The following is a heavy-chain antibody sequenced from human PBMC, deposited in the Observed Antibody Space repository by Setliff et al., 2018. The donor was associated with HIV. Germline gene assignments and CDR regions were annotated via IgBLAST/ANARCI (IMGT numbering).Heavy chain of an antibody. V-gene: IGHV4-39*07. CDR3: ARVEGATPDACDI. CDR2: IYYSGST. Sequence: SETLSLTCTVSGGSISSSSYYWGWIRQPPGKGLEWIGSIYYSGSTYYNPSLKSRVTISVDTSKNQFSLKLSSVTAADTAVYYCARVEGATPDACDIWGQGTMVTVSS. J-gene: IGHJ3*02. CDR1: GGSISSSSYY. D-gene: IGHD1-26*01.